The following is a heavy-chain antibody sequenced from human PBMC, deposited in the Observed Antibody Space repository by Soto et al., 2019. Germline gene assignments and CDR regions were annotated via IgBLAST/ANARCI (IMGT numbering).Heavy chain of an antibody. CDR2: ISGSGFTI. CDR1: GFTFSDHY. D-gene: IGHD6-13*01. J-gene: IGHJ6*02. V-gene: IGHV3-11*01. Sequence: GGSLRLSCATSGFTFSDHYMSWIRQAPGKXLAWVAYISGSGFTIYNADSVKGRFTISRDNAKNSVYLQMDSLRAEDTAVYYCARNTLSAAGSDNYRLDAWGRGTTVTVSS. CDR3: ARNTLSAAGSDNYRLDA.